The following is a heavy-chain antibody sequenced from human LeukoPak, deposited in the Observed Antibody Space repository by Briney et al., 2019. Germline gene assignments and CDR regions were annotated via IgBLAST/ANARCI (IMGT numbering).Heavy chain of an antibody. J-gene: IGHJ4*02. CDR1: GGSINSYY. Sequence: SETLSLTCTVSGGSINSYYWSWIRQPPGKGLEWIGYIFYSGSTNYNPSLKSRVTISVDTSKKQFFLRLSSVTAADTAVYYCAREKEQQLALDYWGQGTLVTVSS. V-gene: IGHV4-59*12. D-gene: IGHD6-13*01. CDR2: IFYSGST. CDR3: AREKEQQLALDY.